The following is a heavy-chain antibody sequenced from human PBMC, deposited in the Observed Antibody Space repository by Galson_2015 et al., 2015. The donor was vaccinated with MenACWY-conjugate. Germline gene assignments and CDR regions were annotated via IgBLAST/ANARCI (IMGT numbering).Heavy chain of an antibody. CDR3: ARELSLVAVGVTPVWFDT. CDR1: GFTFSDYY. D-gene: IGHD2-15*01. V-gene: IGHV3-11*01. J-gene: IGHJ5*02. CDR2: ISGAGHTM. Sequence: SLRLSCAASGFTFSDYYMSWIRQTPGKGLEWLSYISGAGHTMYYADSVKGQFTISRDNAKKSLYLQMNNLRADDTAIYYCARELSLVAVGVTPVWFDTWGQGILVTVSS.